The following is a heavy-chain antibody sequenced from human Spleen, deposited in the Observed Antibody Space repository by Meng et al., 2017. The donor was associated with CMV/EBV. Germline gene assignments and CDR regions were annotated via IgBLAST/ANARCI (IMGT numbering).Heavy chain of an antibody. CDR2: ISAYNGNT. J-gene: IGHJ6*02. D-gene: IGHD4-17*01. V-gene: IGHV1-18*01. Sequence: ASVKVSCKASGYTFTTYGITWVRQAPGQGLEWMGWISAYNGNTNYAQKLQGRVTLTRDTSASTAYMELRSLRSDDTAMYYCAREAAYGDYYGMDVWGQGTTVTVSS. CDR1: GYTFTTYG. CDR3: AREAAYGDYYGMDV.